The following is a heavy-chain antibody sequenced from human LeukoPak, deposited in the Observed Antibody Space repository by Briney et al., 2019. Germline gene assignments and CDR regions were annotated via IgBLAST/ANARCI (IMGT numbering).Heavy chain of an antibody. V-gene: IGHV3-7*04. CDR2: IKQDGSEK. J-gene: IGHJ6*02. Sequence: GGSLRLSCAAYGFTFSNYWMSWVRQAPGKGLEWVANIKQDGSEKYYVGSVKGRFTISRDNAKNSLYLQMNSLRAEDTAVYYCARQDYGGVYYYYYGMGVWGPGTTVTVSS. CDR3: ARQDYGGVYYYYYGMGV. CDR1: GFTFSNYW. D-gene: IGHD4-23*01.